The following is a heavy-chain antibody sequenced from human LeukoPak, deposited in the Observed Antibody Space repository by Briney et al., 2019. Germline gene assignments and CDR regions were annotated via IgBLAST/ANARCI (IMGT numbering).Heavy chain of an antibody. D-gene: IGHD2-15*01. J-gene: IGHJ4*02. V-gene: IGHV3-74*01. Sequence: GGSLRLSCAASGFTFSREWMHWVRQAPGEGLVWVARTNEHGTFTGYADSVKGRFTISRDNAKNTLYLQMNSLRAEDTAVYYCVTSGISWLDSYWGQGTLVTVSS. CDR2: TNEHGTFT. CDR1: GFTFSREW. CDR3: VTSGISWLDSY.